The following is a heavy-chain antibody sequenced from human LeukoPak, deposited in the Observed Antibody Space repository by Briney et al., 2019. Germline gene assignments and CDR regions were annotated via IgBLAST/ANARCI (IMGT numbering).Heavy chain of an antibody. CDR2: ISGSGGST. CDR3: AKSTTVVGAANLDY. V-gene: IGHV3-23*01. CDR1: GFTFSSYA. J-gene: IGHJ4*02. Sequence: GGSPRLSCAASGFTFSSYAMSWVRQAPGKGLEWVSAISGSGGSTYYADSVKGRFTISRDNSKNTLYLQMNSLRAEDTAVYYCAKSTTVVGAANLDYWGQGTLVTVSS. D-gene: IGHD1-26*01.